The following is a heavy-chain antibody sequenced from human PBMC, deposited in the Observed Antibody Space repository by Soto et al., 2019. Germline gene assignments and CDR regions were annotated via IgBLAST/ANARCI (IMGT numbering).Heavy chain of an antibody. Sequence: GASVKVSCKASGYTFTSYGISWVRQAPGQGLEWMGWISAYNGNTNYAQKLQGRVTMTTDTSTSTAYMELRSLRSDDTAVYYCARDGYIAVAINYYYGMDVWGQGTTVTVSS. CDR2: ISAYNGNT. D-gene: IGHD6-19*01. CDR3: ARDGYIAVAINYYYGMDV. J-gene: IGHJ6*02. CDR1: GYTFTSYG. V-gene: IGHV1-18*01.